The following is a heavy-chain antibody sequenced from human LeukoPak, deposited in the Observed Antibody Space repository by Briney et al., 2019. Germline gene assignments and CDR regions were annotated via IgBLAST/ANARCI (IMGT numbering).Heavy chain of an antibody. CDR3: APPPRGGSALKFDY. J-gene: IGHJ4*02. CDR2: IYFGEST. CDR1: GGYISSSSYY. Sequence: SETLSLTCTVSGGYISSSSYYWGWFRQPPGKGLEWIGSIYFGESTSSNPSLKSRVTISVDTSKNQFSLNLGSVTAADTAVYYWAPPPRGGSALKFDYGGQGPLVTVSS. D-gene: IGHD3-16*01. V-gene: IGHV4-39*01.